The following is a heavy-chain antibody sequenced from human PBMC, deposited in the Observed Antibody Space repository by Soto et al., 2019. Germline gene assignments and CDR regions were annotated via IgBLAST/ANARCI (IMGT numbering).Heavy chain of an antibody. Sequence: EVQLVESGGGLVQPGGSLRLSCAASGFTFSHYWMSWVRQAPGKGLEWVANIKHDGSEKYYVDSVKGRFTISRDNAKNSLYLQMNSLRAEDTAVYYCARDKGSGLFDYWGQGTLVTVSS. CDR2: IKHDGSEK. CDR1: GFTFSHYW. V-gene: IGHV3-7*01. CDR3: ARDKGSGLFDY. J-gene: IGHJ4*02.